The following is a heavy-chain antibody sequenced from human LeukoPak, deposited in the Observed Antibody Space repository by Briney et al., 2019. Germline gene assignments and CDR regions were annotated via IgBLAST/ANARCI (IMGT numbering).Heavy chain of an antibody. V-gene: IGHV3-30*04. Sequence: GGSLRLSCAASGFTFSSFAMHWVRQAPGKGLEWVAFISYDGGNKYYTDSVKGRFTISRDNSKNTLYLQMNSLRPEDTAVYYCAKDPRRYSRTGGYFDYWGQGTLVTVSS. CDR3: AKDPRRYSRTGGYFDY. J-gene: IGHJ4*02. CDR2: ISYDGGNK. CDR1: GFTFSSFA. D-gene: IGHD6-13*01.